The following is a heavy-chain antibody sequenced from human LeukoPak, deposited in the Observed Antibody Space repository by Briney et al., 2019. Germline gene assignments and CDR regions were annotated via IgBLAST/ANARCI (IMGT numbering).Heavy chain of an antibody. V-gene: IGHV1-18*01. J-gene: IGHJ4*02. CDR3: AREIFGNFDY. CDR2: INPYNGNT. CDR1: GYIFSNYD. Sequence: ASVKVSCKASGYIFSNYDISWVRQAPGQGLEWMGWINPYNGNTNYAQRLQGRVTMTTDTSTSTAYMELRSLRSDDTAVYYCAREIFGNFDYWGQGHLVTVSS. D-gene: IGHD3-10*01.